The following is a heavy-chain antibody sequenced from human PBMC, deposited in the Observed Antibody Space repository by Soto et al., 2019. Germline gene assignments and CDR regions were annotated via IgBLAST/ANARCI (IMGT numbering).Heavy chain of an antibody. CDR2: ISYDGSNK. D-gene: IGHD2-15*01. CDR3: ARGGMVVSAMSNIYGIEV. J-gene: IGHJ6*02. V-gene: IGHV3-30-3*01. CDR1: GFTFSSYA. Sequence: QVQLVESGGGVVQPGRSLRLSCAASGFTFSSYAMHWVRQAPGKGLEWVAVISYDGSNKYYADSVKGRFTISRDNSKNTLYLQMNSLRAEDTDVYYCARGGMVVSAMSNIYGIEVWGQGTTVTVSS.